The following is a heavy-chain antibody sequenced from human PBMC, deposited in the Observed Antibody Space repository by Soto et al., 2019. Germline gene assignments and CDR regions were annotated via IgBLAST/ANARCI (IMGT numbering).Heavy chain of an antibody. CDR3: AHSRLYYYGSGSYYKFFDP. D-gene: IGHD3-10*01. V-gene: IGHV2-5*02. CDR1: GFSLSTSGVG. CDR2: IYWDDDK. J-gene: IGHJ5*02. Sequence: QITLKESGPTLVKPTQTLTLTCTFSGFSLSTSGVGVGWIRQPPGKALEWLALIYWDDDKRYSPSLKSRLTITKDTSKNQVVLTMTNMDPVDTATYYCAHSRLYYYGSGSYYKFFDPWGQGTLVTVSS.